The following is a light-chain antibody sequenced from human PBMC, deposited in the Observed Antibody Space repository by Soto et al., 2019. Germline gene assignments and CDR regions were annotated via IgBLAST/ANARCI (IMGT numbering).Light chain of an antibody. Sequence: EIVLTQSPGTLSFSAGERATLSCRASQSVSSSYLAWYQQKPGQAPRLLIYGASSRATGIPDRFSGSGSGTDFTLTISRLEPEDFAVYYCQQYGSTFGGGTKVDIK. V-gene: IGKV3-20*01. CDR2: GAS. CDR1: QSVSSSY. J-gene: IGKJ4*01. CDR3: QQYGST.